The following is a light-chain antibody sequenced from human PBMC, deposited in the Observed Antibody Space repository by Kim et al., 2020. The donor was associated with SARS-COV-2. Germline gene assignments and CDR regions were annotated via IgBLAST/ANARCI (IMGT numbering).Light chain of an antibody. V-gene: IGLV3-1*01. CDR3: QAWDSSTVV. CDR1: KLGDKY. CDR2: QDS. Sequence: SVAPGQTARLTCPGDKLGDKYACWYQQKPGQSPVLVIYQDSKRPSGIPERFSGSNSGNTATLTISGTQAMDEADYYCQAWDSSTVVFGGGTQLTVL. J-gene: IGLJ2*01.